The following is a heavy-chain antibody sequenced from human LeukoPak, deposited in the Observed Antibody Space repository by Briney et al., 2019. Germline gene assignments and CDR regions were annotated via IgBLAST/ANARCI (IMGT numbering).Heavy chain of an antibody. J-gene: IGHJ4*02. CDR2: IKQDGSEK. V-gene: IGHV3-7*04. D-gene: IGHD3-9*01. Sequence: PGGSLRLSCAASGFTFSSYWTTWVRQAPGKGLEWVANIKQDGSEKYYVDSVKGRFTISRDNAKNSLYLQMNSLRAEDTAVYYCARGLTGYYFDCWGQGTLVTVSP. CDR3: ARGLTGYYFDC. CDR1: GFTFSSYW.